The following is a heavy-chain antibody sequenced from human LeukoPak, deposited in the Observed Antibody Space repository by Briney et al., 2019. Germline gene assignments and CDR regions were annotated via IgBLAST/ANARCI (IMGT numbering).Heavy chain of an antibody. CDR3: ARDLFTVNSRPFDS. Sequence: ASVKVSCKASGYTFTSYGISWVRQAPGQGLEWMGWISAYNGNTNYAQKLQGRVTMTTDTSTSTAYMELSNLRSEDTAVYYCARDLFTVNSRPFDSWGQGTPVTVSS. D-gene: IGHD4-11*01. V-gene: IGHV1-18*01. J-gene: IGHJ4*02. CDR1: GYTFTSYG. CDR2: ISAYNGNT.